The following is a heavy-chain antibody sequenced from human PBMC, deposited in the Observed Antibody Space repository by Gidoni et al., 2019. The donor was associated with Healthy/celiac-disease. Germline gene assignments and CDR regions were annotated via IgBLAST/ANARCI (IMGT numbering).Heavy chain of an antibody. D-gene: IGHD3-3*01. CDR1: GFTFSSYA. CDR2: ISGSGGST. V-gene: IGHV3-23*01. Sequence: EVQLLESGGGLVQPGGSLRLSCAASGFTFSSYAMSWVRQAPGKGLEWVSAISGSGGSTYYADSVKGRFTISRDNSKNTLYLQMNSLRAEDTAVYYCAKGSEAITIFGVVIDYWGQGTLVTVSS. J-gene: IGHJ4*02. CDR3: AKGSEAITIFGVVIDY.